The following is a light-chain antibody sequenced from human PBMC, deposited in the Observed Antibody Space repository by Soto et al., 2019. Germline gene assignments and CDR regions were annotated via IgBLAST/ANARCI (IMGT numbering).Light chain of an antibody. V-gene: IGLV2-14*01. CDR3: TSYTRDTALV. J-gene: IGLJ1*01. Sequence: QSVLTQPASVSGSPGQPITISCTGTSSDVGAYNYVSWYQHHPGKAPKLMIYEVSNRPSGVSNRFSGSKSGSTASLTISGLQAEDEADYHCTSYTRDTALVFGTGTKVTVL. CDR2: EVS. CDR1: SSDVGAYNY.